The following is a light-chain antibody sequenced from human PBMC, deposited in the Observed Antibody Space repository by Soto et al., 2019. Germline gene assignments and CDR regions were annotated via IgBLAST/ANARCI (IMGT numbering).Light chain of an antibody. Sequence: DIQMTQSPSTLSASVGDRVTITCRASQTIGNWLAWYQQKPGKTPDLLIYDASSLESGVPLRFSGSGSGTEFTLTISSLQTDDSATYYCQQYNDEPSTFGQGTKVEIK. CDR1: QTIGNW. J-gene: IGKJ1*01. CDR3: QQYNDEPST. CDR2: DAS. V-gene: IGKV1-5*01.